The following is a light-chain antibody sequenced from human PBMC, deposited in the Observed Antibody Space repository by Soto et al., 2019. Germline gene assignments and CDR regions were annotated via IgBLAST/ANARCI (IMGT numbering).Light chain of an antibody. Sequence: EIVMTQSPDTLSVSPRGRATLSCRASQSVSSNLAWYQQKPGQAPRLLIYGASTRATGIPARFSGSGSGTEFTLTISSLQSEDFAVYYCQQYNNWPLTFGQGTKV. J-gene: IGKJ1*01. CDR1: QSVSSN. V-gene: IGKV3-15*01. CDR2: GAS. CDR3: QQYNNWPLT.